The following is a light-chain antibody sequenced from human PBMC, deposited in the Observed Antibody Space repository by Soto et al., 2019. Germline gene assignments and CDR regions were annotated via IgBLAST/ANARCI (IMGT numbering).Light chain of an antibody. Sequence: QLVMTQSPSASASLGASVKLTCTLSSGHSSYAIAWHQQQPEKGPRYLMKLNSDGRHSKGDGIPDRFSGSSSGAERYLTISSLQSGDEADYYCQTWGTGIWVFGGGTKLTVL. V-gene: IGLV4-69*01. CDR1: SGHSSYA. J-gene: IGLJ3*02. CDR2: LNSDGRH. CDR3: QTWGTGIWV.